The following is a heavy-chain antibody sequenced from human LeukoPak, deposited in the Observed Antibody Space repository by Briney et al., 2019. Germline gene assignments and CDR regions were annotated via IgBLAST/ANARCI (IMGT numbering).Heavy chain of an antibody. J-gene: IGHJ6*02. CDR2: IYSGDST. CDR1: GFTVSSNY. Sequence: GGSLRLSCAASGFTVSSNYMSWVRQAPGKGLEWVSVIYSGDSTYYADSVKGSFTISRDNSKNTLYLQMNTLRAEDTAVYYCARLGQGLPPSYYFDMDVWGQGTTVTV. CDR3: ARLGQGLPPSYYFDMDV. D-gene: IGHD6-19*01. V-gene: IGHV3-66*01.